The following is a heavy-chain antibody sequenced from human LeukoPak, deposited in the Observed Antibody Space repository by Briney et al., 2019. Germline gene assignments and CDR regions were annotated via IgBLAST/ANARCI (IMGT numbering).Heavy chain of an antibody. V-gene: IGHV3-21*01. CDR2: ISSSSSYI. J-gene: IGHJ4*02. CDR1: GFTFSSYS. CDR3: AREGYYDSSGYYYGY. Sequence: GGSLRLSCAASGFTFSSYSMNWVRQAPGKGLEWVSSISSSSSYIYYADSAKGRFTISRDNAKNSLYLQMNSLRAEDTAVYYCAREGYYDSSGYYYGYWGQGTLVTVSS. D-gene: IGHD3-22*01.